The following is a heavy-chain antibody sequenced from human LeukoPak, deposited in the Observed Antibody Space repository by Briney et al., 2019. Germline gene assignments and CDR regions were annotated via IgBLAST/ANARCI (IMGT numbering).Heavy chain of an antibody. D-gene: IGHD6-19*01. CDR2: INHSGST. J-gene: IGHJ1*01. V-gene: IGHV4-34*01. Sequence: SETLSLTCTVSGGSINRYYWSWIRQPPGKGLEWIGEINHSGSTNYNPSLKSRVTISVDTSKNQFSLKLSSVAAADTAVYYCARGFLYSSGWFHRAEYFQHWGQGTLVTVSS. CDR1: GGSINRYY. CDR3: ARGFLYSSGWFHRAEYFQH.